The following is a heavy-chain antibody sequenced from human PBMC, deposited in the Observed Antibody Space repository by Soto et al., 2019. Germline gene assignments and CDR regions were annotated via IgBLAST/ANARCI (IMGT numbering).Heavy chain of an antibody. V-gene: IGHV3-53*02. J-gene: IGHJ6*02. D-gene: IGHD2-8*01. Sequence: EVQLLETGGGLIQPGGSLRLSCLASGFTVTSNMIWVRQPPGKGLEWVSTTFSGGSTNYADSVKGRFTISRDNSKNTVYLQMNNLRVEDTAVYYCAKKPPSTIQGWAFGMDVWGQGTTVSVSS. CDR1: GFTVTSN. CDR2: TFSGGST. CDR3: AKKPPSTIQGWAFGMDV.